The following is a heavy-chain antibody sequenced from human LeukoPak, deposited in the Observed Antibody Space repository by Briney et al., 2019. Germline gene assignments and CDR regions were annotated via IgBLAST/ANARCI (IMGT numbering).Heavy chain of an antibody. CDR2: IYYSGRT. Sequence: SETLSLTCTVSGDSISSSGYYWGWIRQPPGKGLEWIGSIYYSGRTYYNPSLKSRVTISVDTSKNQFSLKLSSVTAADTAVYYCARDYYDGSGYYSAFDMWGQGTMVTVSS. CDR3: ARDYYDGSGYYSAFDM. D-gene: IGHD3-22*01. V-gene: IGHV4-39*07. J-gene: IGHJ3*02. CDR1: GDSISSSGYY.